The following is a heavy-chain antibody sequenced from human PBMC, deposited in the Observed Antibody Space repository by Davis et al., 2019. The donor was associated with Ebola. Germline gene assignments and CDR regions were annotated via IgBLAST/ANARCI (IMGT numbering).Heavy chain of an antibody. V-gene: IGHV4-34*01. CDR1: GGSFSGYS. D-gene: IGHD3-22*01. J-gene: IGHJ6*04. Sequence: SETLSLTCAVYGGSFSGYSWSWIRQTPGTGLEWIGGINHHGGTDDNPAFKSRVILSLDTSKNQFSLRLWSLTAADTAVYYCARQVYSSGRSGSWYYGMDVWGKGTTVTVSS. CDR2: INHHGGT. CDR3: ARQVYSSGRSGSWYYGMDV.